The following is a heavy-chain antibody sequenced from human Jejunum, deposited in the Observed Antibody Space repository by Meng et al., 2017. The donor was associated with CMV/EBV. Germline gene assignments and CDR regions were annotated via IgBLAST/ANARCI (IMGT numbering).Heavy chain of an antibody. V-gene: IGHV3-21*06. CDR3: ARSYDFWSGRSWVDP. CDR2: ISSANSYI. D-gene: IGHD3-3*01. J-gene: IGHJ5*02. Sequence: SGFTSGSYTMNWVRQAPGKGLEWVSSISSANSYIYYADSVRGRFTISRENGKNSLYLQMNSLRAEDTAVYYCARSYDFWSGRSWVDPWGQGTLVTVSS. CDR1: GFTSGSYT.